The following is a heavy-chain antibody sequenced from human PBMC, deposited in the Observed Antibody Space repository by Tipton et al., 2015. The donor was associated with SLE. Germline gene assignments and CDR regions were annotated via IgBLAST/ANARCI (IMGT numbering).Heavy chain of an antibody. CDR2: IYYSGST. CDR3: ARGRWYFDL. V-gene: IGHV4-39*07. J-gene: IGHJ2*01. CDR1: GGSISSSSYY. Sequence: LSCTVSGGSISSSSYYWGWIRQPPGKGLEWIGSIYYSGSTYYNPSLKSRVTISVDTSKNQFSLKLSSVTAADTAVYYCARGRWYFDLWGRGTLVTVSS.